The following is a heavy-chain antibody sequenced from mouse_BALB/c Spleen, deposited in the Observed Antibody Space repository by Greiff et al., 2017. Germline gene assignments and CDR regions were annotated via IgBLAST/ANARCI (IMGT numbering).Heavy chain of an antibody. CDR2: ISNGGGST. V-gene: IGHV5-12-2*01. J-gene: IGHJ4*01. Sequence: EVKLVESGGGLVQPGGSLKLSCAASGFTFSSYTMSWVRQTPEKRLEWVAYISNGGGSTYYPDTVKGRFTISRDNAKNTLYLQMSSLKSEDTAMYYCARLGRPMDYWGQGTSVTVSS. CDR3: ARLGRPMDY. CDR1: GFTFSSYT.